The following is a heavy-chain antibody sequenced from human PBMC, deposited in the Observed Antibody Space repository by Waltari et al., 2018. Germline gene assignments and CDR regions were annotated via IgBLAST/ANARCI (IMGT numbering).Heavy chain of an antibody. Sequence: QVQLVESGGGVVQPGRSLRLSCAASGFTFSSYGMHWVRQAPGKGLGWVAVIWYDGSNKYYADSVKCRFTISRDNSKNTLYLQMNSLRAEDTAVYYCARDHSRRIAVAGTFDYWGQGTLVTVSS. CDR2: IWYDGSNK. D-gene: IGHD6-19*01. CDR3: ARDHSRRIAVAGTFDY. J-gene: IGHJ4*02. CDR1: GFTFSSYG. V-gene: IGHV3-33*01.